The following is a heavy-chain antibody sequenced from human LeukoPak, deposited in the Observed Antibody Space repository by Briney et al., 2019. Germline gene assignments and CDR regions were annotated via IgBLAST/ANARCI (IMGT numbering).Heavy chain of an antibody. CDR2: INHSGST. D-gene: IGHD5-18*01. CDR3: ARATDTAMVSFDY. J-gene: IGHJ4*02. Sequence: PSETLSLTCTVSGYSISSGYYWGWIRQPPGKGLEWIGEINHSGSTNYNPSLKSRVTISVDTSKNQFSLKLSSVTAADTAVYYCARATDTAMVSFDYWGQGTLVTVSS. CDR1: GYSISSGYY. V-gene: IGHV4-38-2*02.